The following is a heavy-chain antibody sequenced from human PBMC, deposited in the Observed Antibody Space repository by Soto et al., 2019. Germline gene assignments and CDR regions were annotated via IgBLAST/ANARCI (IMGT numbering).Heavy chain of an antibody. D-gene: IGHD4-17*01. Sequence: KASETLSLTCTVSGGSISSYYWSWIRQPPGKGLEWIGYIYYSGSTNYNPSLKSRVTISVDTSKNQFSLKLSSVTAADTAVYYCARVNYGDFYFDYWGQGTLVTVSS. CDR3: ARVNYGDFYFDY. V-gene: IGHV4-59*01. CDR2: IYYSGST. CDR1: GGSISSYY. J-gene: IGHJ4*02.